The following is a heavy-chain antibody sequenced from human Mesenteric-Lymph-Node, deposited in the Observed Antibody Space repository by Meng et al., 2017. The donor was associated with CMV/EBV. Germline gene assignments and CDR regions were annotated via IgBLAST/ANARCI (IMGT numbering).Heavy chain of an antibody. Sequence: GGSLRLSCVASGFSFSNYWMHWVRQAPGKGLVWVSRIISDESTATYADSVRGRFTISRDNAKNTIYLQMNSLGAEDTAVYYCATGYINAYEYWGQGTLVTVSS. CDR3: ATGYINAYEY. J-gene: IGHJ4*02. D-gene: IGHD3-16*01. CDR2: IISDESTA. V-gene: IGHV3-74*03. CDR1: GFSFSNYW.